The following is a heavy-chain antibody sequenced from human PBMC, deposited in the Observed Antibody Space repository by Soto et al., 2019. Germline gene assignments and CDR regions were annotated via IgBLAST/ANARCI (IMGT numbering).Heavy chain of an antibody. V-gene: IGHV2-5*02. D-gene: IGHD3-10*01. J-gene: IGHJ4*02. Sequence: QITLKESGPTLVKPTQTLTLTCTFSGFSLSTRGVGVGWIRQPPGKALEWLALIYWDNDKRYSPSLKSRLTIEDTSKNQVVLTMTNMGPVDTATYYCTHITWPYGAWTYGGIDYWGQGTLVTVSS. CDR3: THITWPYGAWTYGGIDY. CDR2: IYWDNDK. CDR1: GFSLSTRGVG.